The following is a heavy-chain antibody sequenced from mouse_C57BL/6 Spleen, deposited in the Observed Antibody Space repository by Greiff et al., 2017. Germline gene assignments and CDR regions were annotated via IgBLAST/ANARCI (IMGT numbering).Heavy chain of an antibody. V-gene: IGHV5-17*01. CDR2: ISSGSSTI. J-gene: IGHJ4*01. D-gene: IGHD3-2*02. CDR3: ATTAQAPYYAMDY. CDR1: GFTFSDYG. Sequence: EVQLVESGGGLVKPGGSLKLSCAASGFTFSDYGMHWVRQAPEKGLEWVAYISSGSSTIYYADTVKGRFTISRDNAKNTLFLQMTSLRSEDTAMYYCATTAQAPYYAMDYWGQGTSVTVSS.